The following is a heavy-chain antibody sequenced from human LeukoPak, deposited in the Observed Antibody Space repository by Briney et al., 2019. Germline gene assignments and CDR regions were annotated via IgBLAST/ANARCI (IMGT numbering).Heavy chain of an antibody. CDR1: GFTFSSYA. V-gene: IGHV3-23*01. CDR2: ISGSGGST. J-gene: IGHJ4*02. CDR3: AKVGLTQRSRYFDY. Sequence: PGGSLRLSCAASGFTFSSYAMSWVRQAPGKGLEWVSAISGSGGSTYYADSVEGRFTISRDNSKNALYLQMNSLRAEDTAVYYCAKVGLTQRSRYFDYWGQETLVTVSS. D-gene: IGHD1-20*01.